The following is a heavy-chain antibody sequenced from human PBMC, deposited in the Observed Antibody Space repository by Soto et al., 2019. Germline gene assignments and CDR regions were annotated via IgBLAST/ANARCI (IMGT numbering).Heavy chain of an antibody. D-gene: IGHD3-10*01. J-gene: IGHJ4*02. CDR1: GFSLSTRGVA. V-gene: IGHV2-5*02. Sequence: SGPTLVNPTQTLSPTCSFSGFSLSTRGVAVGWIRQPPGKALAWLTLIYWGDDKRFSPSLKRRITITKNTSKKQVVLIMTDMEPVDTATYFCANTLGQSRRNYWGQGILITFSS. CDR3: ANTLGQSRRNY. CDR2: IYWGDDK.